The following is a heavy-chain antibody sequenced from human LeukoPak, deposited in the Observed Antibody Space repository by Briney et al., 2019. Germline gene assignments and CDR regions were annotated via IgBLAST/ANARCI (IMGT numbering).Heavy chain of an antibody. CDR1: GFTFSNAW. D-gene: IGHD5-18*01. J-gene: IGHJ4*02. CDR3: TTDGVDTAMVTFFDY. CDR2: IKSKTDGGTT. Sequence: GGSLRLSCAASGFTFSNAWMSWVRQAPGKGLEWVGRIKSKTDGGTTDYAAPVKGRFTISRDDSKNTLYLQMNSLKTEDTAVYYCTTDGVDTAMVTFFDYWGQGALVTVSS. V-gene: IGHV3-15*01.